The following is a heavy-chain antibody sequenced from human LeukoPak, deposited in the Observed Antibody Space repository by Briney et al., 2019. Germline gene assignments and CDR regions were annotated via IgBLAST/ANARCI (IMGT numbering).Heavy chain of an antibody. V-gene: IGHV3-30*03. Sequence: GRSLRLSCAASGFTFSSYGMHWVRQAPGKGLEWVAVISYDGSNKYYADSVKGRFTISRDNPKNTLYLQMNSLRAEDTAVYYCARGAPRRYYDYYYGMDVWGQGTTVTVSS. CDR2: ISYDGSNK. D-gene: IGHD1-1*01. CDR1: GFTFSSYG. J-gene: IGHJ6*02. CDR3: ARGAPRRYYDYYYGMDV.